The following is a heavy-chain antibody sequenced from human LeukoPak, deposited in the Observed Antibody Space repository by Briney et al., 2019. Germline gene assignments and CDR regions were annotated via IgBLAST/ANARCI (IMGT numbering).Heavy chain of an antibody. V-gene: IGHV3-15*04. CDR1: GFTFNYAW. CDR2: TVSEIDGGTT. Sequence: GGSLRLSCAASGFTFNYAWMSWVRQVPGKGLEWVGQTVSEIDGGTTDYAAPVKGRFTISRDDSKSTLYLQMNSLKIEDTAVYYCTTDEDWNYARKDVWGQGATVTVSS. J-gene: IGHJ6*02. D-gene: IGHD1-7*01. CDR3: TTDEDWNYARKDV.